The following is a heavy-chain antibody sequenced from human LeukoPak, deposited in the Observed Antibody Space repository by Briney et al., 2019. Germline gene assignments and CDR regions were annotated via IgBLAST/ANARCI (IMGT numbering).Heavy chain of an antibody. V-gene: IGHV3-30*02. CDR2: VRYDGSET. CDR1: GFTLNDYG. J-gene: IGHJ3*01. CDR3: ARAYSGSRNAFDL. D-gene: IGHD5-12*01. Sequence: QTGGSLRLSCVVSGFTLNDYGIHWVRQPPGGGLEWVAFVRYDGSETYFGDSVKGRFTISRDTAKNTVYVQMNSLRVEDTAVYYCARAYSGSRNAFDLWGQGTMVTVSS.